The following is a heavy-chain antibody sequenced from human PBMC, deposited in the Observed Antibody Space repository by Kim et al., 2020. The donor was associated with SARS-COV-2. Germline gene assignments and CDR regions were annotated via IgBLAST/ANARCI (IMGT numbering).Heavy chain of an antibody. D-gene: IGHD1-26*01. Sequence: SETLSLTCTVSGGSISSYYWSWIRQPAGKGLEWIGRISTSGSTNNNPSLKSRVTMTAETTKNHFSLKLSSGPAADTTALYCARDSPPRRWEVLSTSYGM. CDR1: GGSISSYY. CDR2: ISTSGST. CDR3: ARDSPPRRWEVLSTSYGM. V-gene: IGHV4-4*07. J-gene: IGHJ6*01.